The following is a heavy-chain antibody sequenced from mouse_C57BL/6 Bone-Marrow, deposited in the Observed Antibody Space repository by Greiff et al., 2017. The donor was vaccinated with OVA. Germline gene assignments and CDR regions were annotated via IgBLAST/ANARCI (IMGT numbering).Heavy chain of an antibody. V-gene: IGHV1-19*01. Sequence: EVQLQQSGPVLVKPGASVKMSCKASGYTFTDYYMNWVKQSHGKSLEWIGVINPYNGGTSYNQKFKGKATLTVDKSSSTAYIELNSLTSEDSAVYYCASLLIYYYAMDYWGQGTSVTVSS. CDR2: INPYNGGT. J-gene: IGHJ4*01. D-gene: IGHD2-1*01. CDR3: ASLLIYYYAMDY. CDR1: GYTFTDYY.